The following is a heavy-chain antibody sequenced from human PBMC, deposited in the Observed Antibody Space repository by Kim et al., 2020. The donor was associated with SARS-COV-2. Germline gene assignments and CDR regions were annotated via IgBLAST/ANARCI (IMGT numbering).Heavy chain of an antibody. CDR1: GGSISSSNW. V-gene: IGHV4-4*02. Sequence: SETLSLTCAVSGGSISSSNWWSWVRQPPGKGLEWIGEIYHSGSTNYNPSLKSRVTISVDNSKNQFSLKLSSVTAADTAVYYCARTPYPGIAAAGFDYWGQGTLVTVSS. CDR2: IYHSGST. D-gene: IGHD6-13*01. CDR3: ARTPYPGIAAAGFDY. J-gene: IGHJ4*02.